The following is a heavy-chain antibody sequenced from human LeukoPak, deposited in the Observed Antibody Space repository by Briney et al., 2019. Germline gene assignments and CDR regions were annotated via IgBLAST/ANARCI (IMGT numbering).Heavy chain of an antibody. CDR2: IYYSGST. Sequence: TSETLSLTCTVSGGSISSYYWSWIRQPPGKGLEWIGYIYYSGSTNYNPSLKSRVTISVDTSKDQFSLRLSSVTAADTAVYYCARGYYGSSGYSLRGYMDVWGKGTTVTVSS. D-gene: IGHD3-22*01. V-gene: IGHV4-59*01. J-gene: IGHJ6*03. CDR1: GGSISSYY. CDR3: ARGYYGSSGYSLRGYMDV.